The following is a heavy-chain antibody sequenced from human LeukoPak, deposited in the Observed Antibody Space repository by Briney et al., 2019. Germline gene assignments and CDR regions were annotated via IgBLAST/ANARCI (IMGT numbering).Heavy chain of an antibody. Sequence: GRSLRLSCAASGFTFRRYAMHWVRQAPGKGLEGVAVISYDGSNKYYADSVKGRFTISRDNSKNTLYLQMNSLRAEDTAVYYCAREGGIAVAGALDYWGQGTLVTVSS. CDR3: AREGGIAVAGALDY. J-gene: IGHJ4*02. CDR1: GFTFRRYA. CDR2: ISYDGSNK. V-gene: IGHV3-30*04. D-gene: IGHD6-19*01.